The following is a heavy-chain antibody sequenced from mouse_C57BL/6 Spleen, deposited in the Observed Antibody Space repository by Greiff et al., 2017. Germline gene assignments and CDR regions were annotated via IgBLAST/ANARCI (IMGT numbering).Heavy chain of an antibody. CDR3: ARGGSGNPLAY. V-gene: IGHV1-82*01. J-gene: IGHJ3*01. CDR2: IYPGDGDT. D-gene: IGHD1-3*01. CDR1: GYAFSSSW. Sequence: QVQLQQSGPELVKPGASVKISCKASGYAFSSSWMNWVKQRPGKGLEWIGRIYPGDGDTNYNGKFKGKATLTADKSSSTAYMQLSSRTSEDSAVYCWARGGSGNPLAYGGQGTLVTVSA.